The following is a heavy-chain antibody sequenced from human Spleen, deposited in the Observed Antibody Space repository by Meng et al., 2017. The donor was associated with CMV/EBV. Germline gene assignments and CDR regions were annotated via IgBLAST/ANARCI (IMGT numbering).Heavy chain of an antibody. CDR2: INWNGGSR. Sequence: GGSLRLSCAASGFTFEDYGMSWVRQTPGKGLEWVSGINWNGGSRAYAESVKGRFTISRDNAKNSLYLQMNSLRAEDTAFYYCASAFRSRGVTASFDPWGQGTLVTASS. V-gene: IGHV3-20*04. D-gene: IGHD4-23*01. J-gene: IGHJ5*02. CDR3: ASAFRSRGVTASFDP. CDR1: GFTFEDYG.